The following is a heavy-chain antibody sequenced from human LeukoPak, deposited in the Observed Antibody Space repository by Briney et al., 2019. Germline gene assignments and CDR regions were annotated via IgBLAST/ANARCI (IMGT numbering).Heavy chain of an antibody. CDR1: GFTFSCCA. Sequence: GGSLRLSCAASGFTFSCCAMHWVRQAPGKGLEWVAVMSYDGSNKFYADSVKGRFTISRDNSKNTLFLQMNGLRAEDTAVYYCAKKHPISPMVGTTLDSWGQGTLVTVSS. J-gene: IGHJ4*02. CDR3: AKKHPISPMVGTTLDS. V-gene: IGHV3-30*04. CDR2: MSYDGSNK. D-gene: IGHD1-26*01.